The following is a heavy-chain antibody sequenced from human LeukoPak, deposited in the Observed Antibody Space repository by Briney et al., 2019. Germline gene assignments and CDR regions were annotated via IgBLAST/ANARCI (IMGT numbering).Heavy chain of an antibody. CDR1: GFTFSSYS. CDR3: ARVRQYGSGSYSATFDP. Sequence: GGSLRLSCAASGFTFSSYSMNWVRQAPGKGLEWLSKISSSGSTIYYADSIKGRFTISRDNAENSLYLEMNSLRVEDTAVYYCARVRQYGSGSYSATFDPWGEGTVVTVSS. J-gene: IGHJ5*02. D-gene: IGHD3-10*01. V-gene: IGHV3-48*01. CDR2: ISSSGSTI.